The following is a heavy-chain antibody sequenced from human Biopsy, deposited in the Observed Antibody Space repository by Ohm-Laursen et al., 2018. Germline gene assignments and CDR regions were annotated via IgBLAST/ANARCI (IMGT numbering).Heavy chain of an antibody. CDR1: GYTFNGYY. V-gene: IGHV1-2*02. Sequence: ASVKVSCKTSGYTFNGYYIHWVRQAPGQGLEWMGWSKPNHNTKYAEKFQDRVTLTRDTTTGTAYMELSSLRRDDTAIYYCARKSFYESGGFDYWGQGTLVSVS. CDR3: ARKSFYESGGFDY. J-gene: IGHJ4*02. D-gene: IGHD3-22*01. CDR2: SKPNHNT.